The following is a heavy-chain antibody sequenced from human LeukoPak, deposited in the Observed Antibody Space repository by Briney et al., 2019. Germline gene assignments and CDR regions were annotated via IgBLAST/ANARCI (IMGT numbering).Heavy chain of an antibody. D-gene: IGHD3-16*01. Sequence: SGGSLRLSCAASGFTFSSYWMNWARQAQGKGLEWVASINHNGNFNYYVDSVKGRFTISRDNPKNSLYLQMSNLRAEDTAVYFCARGGGLDVWGQGATVTVSS. CDR3: ARGGGLDV. CDR1: GFTFSSYW. CDR2: INHNGNFN. J-gene: IGHJ6*02. V-gene: IGHV3-7*03.